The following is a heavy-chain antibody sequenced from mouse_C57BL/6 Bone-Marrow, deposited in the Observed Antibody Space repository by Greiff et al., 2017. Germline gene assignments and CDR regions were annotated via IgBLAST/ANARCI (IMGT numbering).Heavy chain of an antibody. J-gene: IGHJ4*01. Sequence: VKLMESGAELARPGASVKLSCKASGYTFTSYGISWVKQRTGQGLEWIGEIYPRSGNTYYNEKFKGKATLTADKSSSTAYMELRSLTSEDSAVYFCASYYYGSSPYYYAMDYWGQGTSVTVSS. V-gene: IGHV1-81*01. D-gene: IGHD1-1*01. CDR3: ASYYYGSSPYYYAMDY. CDR1: GYTFTSYG. CDR2: IYPRSGNT.